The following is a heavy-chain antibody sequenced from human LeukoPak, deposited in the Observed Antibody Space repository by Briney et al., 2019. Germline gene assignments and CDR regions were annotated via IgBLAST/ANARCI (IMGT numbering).Heavy chain of an antibody. CDR1: GYTFTSYD. J-gene: IGHJ4*02. D-gene: IGHD2-15*01. CDR3: ATEPYCSGGSCSDL. V-gene: IGHV1-8*01. Sequence: ASGKVSCKASGYTFTSYDINWVRQATGQGLEWMGWMNPNSGNTGYAQKFQGRVTMTRNTSISTAYMELSSLRSEDTAVYYCATEPYCSGGSCSDLWGQGTLVTVSS. CDR2: MNPNSGNT.